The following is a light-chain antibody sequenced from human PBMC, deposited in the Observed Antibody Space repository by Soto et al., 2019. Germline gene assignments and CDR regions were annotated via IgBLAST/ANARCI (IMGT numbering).Light chain of an antibody. V-gene: IGKV3-20*01. CDR1: QSVSNNY. CDR2: GSS. CDR3: QQYGSSPPYT. J-gene: IGKJ2*01. Sequence: EVVLTQSPGTLSLSPGERATLSCRDSQSVSNNYLAWYQQKPGQSPKLLIFGSSDRATGIPDRFSGSGSGTDFTLTISSLEPEDFAVYYCQQYGSSPPYTFGQGTKLEIK.